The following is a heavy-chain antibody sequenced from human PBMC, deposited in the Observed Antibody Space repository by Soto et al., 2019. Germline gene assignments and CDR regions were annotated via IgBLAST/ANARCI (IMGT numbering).Heavy chain of an antibody. V-gene: IGHV5-51*01. D-gene: IGHD6-13*01. J-gene: IGHJ3*02. CDR1: GYRFTNYR. CDR3: ARTYSSRRFDAFDI. CDR2: IYPGDSDT. Sequence: PGESLKISCEGSGYRFTNYRIGWVRQMPGKGLEWMGIIYPGDSDTRYSPSFQGQVTISADKSIRTAYLQWSSLKASDTAIYYCARTYSSRRFDAFDIWGQGTMVTVSS.